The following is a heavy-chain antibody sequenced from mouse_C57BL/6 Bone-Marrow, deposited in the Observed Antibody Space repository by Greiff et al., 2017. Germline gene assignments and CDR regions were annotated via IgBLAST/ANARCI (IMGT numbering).Heavy chain of an antibody. CDR1: GFTFSDYY. D-gene: IGHD2-2*01. V-gene: IGHV5-12*01. CDR3: AALYYGYDGYYFDY. J-gene: IGHJ2*01. Sequence: EVQVVESGGGLVQPGGSLKLSCAASGFTFSDYYMYWVRQTPEKRLEWVAYISTGGGSTYYPDTVKGRFTISRDNAKTTLYLQMSRLKSEDTAMYYCAALYYGYDGYYFDYWGQGTTLTVSS. CDR2: ISTGGGST.